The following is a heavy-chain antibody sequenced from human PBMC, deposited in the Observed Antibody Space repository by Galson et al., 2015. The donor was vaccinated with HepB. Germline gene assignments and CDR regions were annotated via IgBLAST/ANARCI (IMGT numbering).Heavy chain of an antibody. D-gene: IGHD3-16*01. CDR2: TCYRSKWYS. V-gene: IGHV6-1*01. Sequence: CAISGDSVSSKSAAWNRIRQSPSRGLEWLGRTCYRSKWYSEYAASVKSRITINPDTSKNQFSLQLNSVTPEDAAVYYCARLGDVDVWGQGTTVTVSS. CDR3: ARLGDVDV. J-gene: IGHJ6*02. CDR1: GDSVSSKSAA.